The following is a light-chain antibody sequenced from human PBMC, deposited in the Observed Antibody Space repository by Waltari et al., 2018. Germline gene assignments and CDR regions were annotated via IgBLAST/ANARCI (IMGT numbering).Light chain of an antibody. CDR2: EVS. Sequence: QSALTQPPSASGSPGQSVAISCTGTSTDVGGYNSVSWYQHHPGKAPKLVIYEVSKRAAGGPDRFAGPKSGTTASLTVSGLRAEDEADYYCASYGGRNNWIFGGGTKLTVL. V-gene: IGLV2-8*01. J-gene: IGLJ2*01. CDR1: STDVGGYNS. CDR3: ASYGGRNNWI.